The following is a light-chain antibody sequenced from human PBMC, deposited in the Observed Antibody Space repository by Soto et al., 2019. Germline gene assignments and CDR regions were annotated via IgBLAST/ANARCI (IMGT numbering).Light chain of an antibody. J-gene: IGKJ2*01. CDR3: QQSNKSPRDT. CDR2: AAS. V-gene: IGKV1-39*01. Sequence: DIPMTQSPSSLSASVGDRVTISCRASQSISSYLNWYQQKPGKAPKLLIYAASSLQSGVPSRFSGSGSVTDFTLTISRLQPEDFANYYCQQSNKSPRDTFGQGTKLEIK. CDR1: QSISSY.